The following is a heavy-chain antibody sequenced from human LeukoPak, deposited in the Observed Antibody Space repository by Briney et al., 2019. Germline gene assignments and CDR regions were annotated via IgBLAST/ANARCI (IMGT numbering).Heavy chain of an antibody. V-gene: IGHV3-23*01. J-gene: IGHJ4*02. CDR3: AKRSTGYYFDS. CDR1: GFTFSNYA. D-gene: IGHD2-2*01. Sequence: GGSLRLSCAGSGFTFSNYAMTWVRQAPGKGLEWLSTFSGNDGYTYYADSVKGRFTISRDNSKNTVYLQMNSLRAEDTANYYCAKRSTGYYFDSWGQGTLVTVSS. CDR2: FSGNDGYT.